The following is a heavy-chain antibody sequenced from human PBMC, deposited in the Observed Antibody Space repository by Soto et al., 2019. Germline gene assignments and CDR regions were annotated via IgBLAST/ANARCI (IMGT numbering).Heavy chain of an antibody. CDR2: IYYSGST. V-gene: IGHV4-31*01. CDR1: GGSISSGGYY. J-gene: IGHJ6*02. CDR3: ARENVVPAREDYGMDV. Sequence: QVQLQESGPGLVKPSQTLSLTCTVSGGSISSGGYYWSWIRQHPGKGLEWIGYIYYSGSTYYNPSLKRQGTISVDTSKNQFSLKLSTVTAADTAVYYCARENVVPAREDYGMDVWGQGTTVTVSS. D-gene: IGHD2-2*01.